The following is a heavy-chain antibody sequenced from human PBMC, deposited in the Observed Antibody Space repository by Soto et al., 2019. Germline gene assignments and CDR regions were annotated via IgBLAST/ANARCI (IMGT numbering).Heavy chain of an antibody. CDR2: IRSTGGST. D-gene: IGHD1-7*01. J-gene: IGHJ5*02. V-gene: IGHV3-23*01. CDR3: AKDLQIGTTGWFDP. CDR1: GFIFSNYA. Sequence: GGSLRLSCAASGFIFSNYAMSWVRQVPGKGLQWVSSIRSTGGSTNYADSVKGRFTISRDNSENTLHLQMNNLRAEDTAVYYCAKDLQIGTTGWFDPWGQGTLVTVSS.